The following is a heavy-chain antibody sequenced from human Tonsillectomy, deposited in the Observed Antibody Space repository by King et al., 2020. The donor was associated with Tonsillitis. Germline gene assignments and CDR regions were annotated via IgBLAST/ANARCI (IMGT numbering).Heavy chain of an antibody. CDR3: ARDTHSELGYCSGTSCYGVDY. D-gene: IGHD2-2*01. J-gene: IGHJ4*02. V-gene: IGHV3-21*01. CDR2: ISNTGSYT. Sequence: QLVQSGGGLVKPGESLRLSCAASGFTFITYNMNWVRQAPGKGLEWVSSISNTGSYTYYSDSLKGRFIISRDNAKKSLYLQMNSLRAEDTAVYYCARDTHSELGYCSGTSCYGVDYWGQGTLVTVSS. CDR1: GFTFITYN.